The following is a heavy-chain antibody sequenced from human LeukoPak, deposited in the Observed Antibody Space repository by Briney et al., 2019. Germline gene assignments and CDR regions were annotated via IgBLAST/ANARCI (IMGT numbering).Heavy chain of an antibody. CDR1: GCTVSSNY. D-gene: IGHD5-12*01. J-gene: IGHJ4*02. CDR2: IYSGGST. V-gene: IGHV3-53*01. CDR3: ARETQTDSGPFDY. Sequence: GGSLRLSCAASGCTVSSNYMSWGRQAPREGLEGGSVIYSGGSTYYADSVKGRFTISRDNAKNTQYLQMNSLRAQDTAVYYCARETQTDSGPFDYWGQGTLAPVSS.